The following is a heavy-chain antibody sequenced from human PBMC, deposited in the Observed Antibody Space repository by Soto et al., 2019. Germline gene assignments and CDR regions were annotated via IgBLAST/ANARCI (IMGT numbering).Heavy chain of an antibody. CDR1: GFTFSSYD. CDR2: IGTAGDT. D-gene: IGHD3-16*01. CDR3: ARGKLYEDEDASTEFDY. V-gene: IGHV3-13*01. Sequence: GGSLRLSCAASGFTFSSYDMHWVRQATGKGLEWVSAIGTAGDTYYPGSVKGRFTISRENVKNSLYLQMNSLRAGDTAVYYCARGKLYEDEDASTEFDYWGQGTLVTVSS. J-gene: IGHJ4*02.